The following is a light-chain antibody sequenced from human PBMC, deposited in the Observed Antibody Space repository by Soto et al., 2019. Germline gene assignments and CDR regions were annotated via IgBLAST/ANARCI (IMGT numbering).Light chain of an antibody. Sequence: QSVLTQPPSVSGAPGQRVTIPCTGNSSNLGTGYDVNWYQQLPQTAPKLLIYGNINRPSGVPDRFSGSKSGTSASLAITVIQAEDEADYFCQSYESSLVAWVFGGVNKLT. J-gene: IGLJ3*02. CDR1: SSNLGTGYD. CDR2: GNI. CDR3: QSYESSLVAWV. V-gene: IGLV1-40*01.